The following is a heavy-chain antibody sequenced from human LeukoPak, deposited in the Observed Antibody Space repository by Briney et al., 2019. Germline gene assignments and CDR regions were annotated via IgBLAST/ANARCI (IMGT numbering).Heavy chain of an antibody. CDR2: ISSSGSTI. CDR1: GFTFSSYW. J-gene: IGHJ4*02. CDR3: ARDKASAHYDSSGYAGY. D-gene: IGHD3-22*01. V-gene: IGHV3-48*04. Sequence: GGSLRLSCAASGFTFSSYWMNWVRQAPGKGLEWVSYISSSGSTIYYADSVKGRFTISRDNAKNSLYLQMNSLRAEDTAVYYCARDKASAHYDSSGYAGYWGQGTLVTVSS.